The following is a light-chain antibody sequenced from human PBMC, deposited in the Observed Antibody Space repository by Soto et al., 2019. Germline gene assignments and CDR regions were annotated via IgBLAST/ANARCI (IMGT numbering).Light chain of an antibody. Sequence: DIQLTQSPSFLSASVGDRVTITCRASQGISSYLAWYQQKPGKAPKRLIYAATTLQSGVPSRFSGSGSGTDFTLTISSLQPEDFATYYSQQLNSYPLGFGQGTRLEIK. CDR3: QQLNSYPLG. CDR2: AAT. V-gene: IGKV1-9*01. CDR1: QGISSY. J-gene: IGKJ5*01.